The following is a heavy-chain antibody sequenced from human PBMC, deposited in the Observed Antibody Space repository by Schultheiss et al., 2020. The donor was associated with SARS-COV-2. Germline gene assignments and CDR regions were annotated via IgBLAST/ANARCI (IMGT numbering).Heavy chain of an antibody. CDR2: ISGSGGST. Sequence: GESLKISCAASGFTFSNYAMSWVRQAPGKGLEWVSAISGSGGSTYYADSVKGRFTISRDNSKNTLYLQMNSLRVGDTAVYYCARDVYTALAFDYWGQGTLVTVSS. D-gene: IGHD5-18*01. CDR1: GFTFSNYA. V-gene: IGHV3-23*01. J-gene: IGHJ4*02. CDR3: ARDVYTALAFDY.